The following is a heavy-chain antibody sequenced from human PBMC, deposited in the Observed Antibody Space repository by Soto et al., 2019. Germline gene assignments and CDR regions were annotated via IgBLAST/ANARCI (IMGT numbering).Heavy chain of an antibody. V-gene: IGHV6-1*01. CDR1: GDSVSSNSAA. D-gene: IGHD3-10*01. J-gene: IGHJ5*02. Sequence: KQSQTLSLTCAISGDSVSSNSAAWNWIRQSPSRGLEWLGRTYYRSKWYNDYAVSVKSRITINPDTSKNQFSLQLNSVTPEDTAVYYCARALSPMVRGSRPMLYNWFDPWGQGTLVTVSS. CDR3: ARALSPMVRGSRPMLYNWFDP. CDR2: TYYRSKWYN.